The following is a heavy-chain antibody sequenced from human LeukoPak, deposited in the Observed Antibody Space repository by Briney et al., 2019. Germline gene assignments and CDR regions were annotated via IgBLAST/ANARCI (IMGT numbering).Heavy chain of an antibody. Sequence: QSSETLSLTCTVSGGSISSSSYYWGWIRQPPGKGLEWIGSIYYSGSTYYNPSLKSRVTISVDTSKNQFSLKLSSVTAADTAVYYCASYPSPPRYCSSTSCYLAWGQGTLVTVSS. J-gene: IGHJ5*02. V-gene: IGHV4-39*07. CDR1: GGSISSSSYY. D-gene: IGHD2-2*01. CDR2: IYYSGST. CDR3: ASYPSPPRYCSSTSCYLA.